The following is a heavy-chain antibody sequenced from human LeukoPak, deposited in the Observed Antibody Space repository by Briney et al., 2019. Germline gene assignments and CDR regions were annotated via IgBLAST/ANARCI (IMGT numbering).Heavy chain of an antibody. CDR2: INKDGSEE. J-gene: IGHJ3*01. V-gene: IGHV3-7*01. CDR3: ARSNPNRNALDL. CDR1: GFTLSSYL. Sequence: PGGSLRLSCAASGFTLSSYLMSWVRQAPGRGLEWVANINKDGSEETYLDSVKGRFTVSRDNAKNSLFLQMSSLRGDDTAVYYCARSNPNRNALDLWGQGTMVTISS. D-gene: IGHD1-14*01.